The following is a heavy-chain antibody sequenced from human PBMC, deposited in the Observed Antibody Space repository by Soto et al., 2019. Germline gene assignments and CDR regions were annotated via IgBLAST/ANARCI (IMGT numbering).Heavy chain of an antibody. CDR1: GGSISSYY. J-gene: IGHJ6*03. V-gene: IGHV4-59*01. Sequence: SETLSLTCTVSGGSISSYYWSWIRQPPGKGLEWIGYIYYSGSTNYNPSLKSRVTISVDTSKNQFSLKLSSVTAADTAVYYCARIRASGYYYYYMDVWGKGTTVTVSS. CDR2: IYYSGST. CDR3: ARIRASGYYYYYMDV. D-gene: IGHD3-3*02.